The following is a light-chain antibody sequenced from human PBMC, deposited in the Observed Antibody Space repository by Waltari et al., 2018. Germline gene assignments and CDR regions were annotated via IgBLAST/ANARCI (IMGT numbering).Light chain of an antibody. Sequence: QSALTPPPSASGSPGQSVALSCTGTSSDAGGYNYVPWYQQHPGKAPRLMIYEVYKRPSGVPDRFSGSKSGNTASLTVSGLQAEDEADYYCSSYAGRDILVFGGGTRLTVL. V-gene: IGLV2-8*01. J-gene: IGLJ2*01. CDR1: SSDAGGYNY. CDR2: EVY. CDR3: SSYAGRDILV.